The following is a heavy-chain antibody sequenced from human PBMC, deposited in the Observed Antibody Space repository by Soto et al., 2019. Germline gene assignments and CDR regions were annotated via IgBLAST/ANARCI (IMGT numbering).Heavy chain of an antibody. V-gene: IGHV4-59*01. J-gene: IGHJ4*02. D-gene: IGHD3-3*01. CDR3: ARAAIFGVIHAPYFDY. CDR1: GGSISSYY. Sequence: PSETLSLTCTVSGGSISSYYWSWIRQPPGKGLEWIGYIYYSGSTNYNPSLKSRVTISVDTSKNQFSLKLSSVTAADTAVYYCARAAIFGVIHAPYFDYWGQGTLVTVSS. CDR2: IYYSGST.